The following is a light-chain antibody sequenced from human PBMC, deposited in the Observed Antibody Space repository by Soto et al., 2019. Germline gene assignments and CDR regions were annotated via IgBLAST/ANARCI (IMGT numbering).Light chain of an antibody. J-gene: IGLJ1*01. V-gene: IGLV1-51*01. CDR3: ATWDNDLSAAV. Sequence: QSVLTQPPSMSAAPGQKVTISCSGRSSNIGRNFVSWYHQLPGTAPKLLIYDNNKRPSGIPDRISGSKSGTSATLGITGLQTEDEADYYCATWDNDLSAAVFGPGTKLTVL. CDR1: SSNIGRNF. CDR2: DNN.